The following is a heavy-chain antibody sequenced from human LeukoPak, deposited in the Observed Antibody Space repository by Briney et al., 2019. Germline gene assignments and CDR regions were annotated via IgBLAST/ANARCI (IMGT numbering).Heavy chain of an antibody. J-gene: IGHJ3*02. D-gene: IGHD5-12*01. V-gene: IGHV4-59*01. CDR1: GGSISTYY. CDR2: IYYIGST. CDR3: ARVYGAGYDFRGAFDI. Sequence: SETLSLTCTVSGGSISTYYWSWIRQPQGKGLEWIGYIYYIGSTNYNTSFKGRSTISVETSKDQFSLKRSSVTPADATVYYCARVYGAGYDFRGAFDIWGQGTMVTVSS.